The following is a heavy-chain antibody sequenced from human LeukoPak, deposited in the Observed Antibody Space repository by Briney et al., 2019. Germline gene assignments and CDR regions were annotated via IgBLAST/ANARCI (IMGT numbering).Heavy chain of an antibody. V-gene: IGHV4-4*07. CDR2: IYTSGST. Sequence: SETLSLTCTVSGGSISSYYWGWIRQPAGKGLEWIGRIYTSGSTNYNPSLKSRVTMSVDTSKNQFSLKLSSVTAADTAVYYCARGRYCSGGSCYSRIGYYYYYMDVWGKGTTVTVSS. CDR3: ARGRYCSGGSCYSRIGYYYYYMDV. D-gene: IGHD2-15*01. J-gene: IGHJ6*03. CDR1: GGSISSYY.